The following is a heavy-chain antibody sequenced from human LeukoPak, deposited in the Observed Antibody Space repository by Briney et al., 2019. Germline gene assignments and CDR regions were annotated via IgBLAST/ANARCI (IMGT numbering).Heavy chain of an antibody. D-gene: IGHD3-10*01. Sequence: SETLSLTCTVSGGSISTYYWSWIRQPPGKGLEWIGYLYTSGSNDYNPSLKSRVTISLDTSNNQFSLNLSSVTAADTAVYYCARSRGRKVTPFDYWGQGILVTVSS. CDR1: GGSISTYY. J-gene: IGHJ4*02. V-gene: IGHV4-4*09. CDR2: LYTSGSN. CDR3: ARSRGRKVTPFDY.